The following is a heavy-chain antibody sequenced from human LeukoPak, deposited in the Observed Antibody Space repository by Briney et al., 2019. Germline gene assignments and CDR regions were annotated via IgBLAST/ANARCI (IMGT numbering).Heavy chain of an antibody. V-gene: IGHV3-23*01. CDR2: ISASGDNT. CDR3: AKAIASGNSPFDY. D-gene: IGHD4-23*01. J-gene: IGHJ4*02. Sequence: GGSLRLSCAASGFTFSSYAMTWVRQAPGKGLEWVSAISASGDNTYYADSVKGRFTISRDSSKNTLYLQMNSLRAEDAAVYYCAKAIASGNSPFDYWGQGTLVTVSS. CDR1: GFTFSSYA.